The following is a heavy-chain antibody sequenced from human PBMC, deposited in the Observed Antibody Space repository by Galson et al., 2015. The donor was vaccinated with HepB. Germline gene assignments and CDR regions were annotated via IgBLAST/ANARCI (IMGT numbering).Heavy chain of an antibody. Sequence: SVKVSCKASGHTFTSYGISWVRQAPGQGLEWMGWISAYNGNTNYAQKLQGRVTMTTDTSTSTAYMELGSLRSDDTAVYYCARDPRAVSAHSDYWGQGTLVTVSS. V-gene: IGHV1-18*01. CDR3: ARDPRAVSAHSDY. CDR2: ISAYNGNT. J-gene: IGHJ4*02. D-gene: IGHD6-6*01. CDR1: GHTFTSYG.